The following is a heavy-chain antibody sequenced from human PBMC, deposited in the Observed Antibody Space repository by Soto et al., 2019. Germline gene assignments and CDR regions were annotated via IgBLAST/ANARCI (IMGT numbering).Heavy chain of an antibody. CDR1: GGTFSSYA. Sequence: SVKVSCKASGGTFSSYAISWVRQAPGQGLEWMGGIIPIFGTANYAQKFQGRVTITADESTSTAYMELSSLRSEDTAVYYCASAEGSIAARHAYYYYYYGMDVWGQGTTVTVSS. D-gene: IGHD6-6*01. CDR3: ASAEGSIAARHAYYYYYYGMDV. V-gene: IGHV1-69*13. CDR2: IIPIFGTA. J-gene: IGHJ6*02.